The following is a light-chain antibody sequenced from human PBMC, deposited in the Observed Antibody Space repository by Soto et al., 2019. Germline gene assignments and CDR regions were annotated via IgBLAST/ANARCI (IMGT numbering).Light chain of an antibody. CDR3: GTWDSSLSAYV. CDR1: TSNIGNNY. J-gene: IGLJ1*01. V-gene: IGLV1-51*01. CDR2: DND. Sequence: QSVLPQPPSVSAAPGQKVTIPCSGSTSNIGNNYVSWYQQFPGTAPTLLIYDNDKRPSGIPGRFSGSKSGTSATLGITGLQTGDEADYYCGTWDSSLSAYVFGFGTKLTVL.